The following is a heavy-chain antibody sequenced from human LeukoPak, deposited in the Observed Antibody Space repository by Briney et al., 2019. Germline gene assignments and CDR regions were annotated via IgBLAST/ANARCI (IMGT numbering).Heavy chain of an antibody. CDR2: IYYSGST. J-gene: IGHJ4*02. V-gene: IGHV4-59*01. Sequence: TSETLSLTCTVSGSSINSYYWSWVRQPPGKELEWIGYIYYSGSTNYNPSLKSRVTISVDTSKNQFSLNLSSMTAADTAVYYCARGGPTVTAFASFDYWGQGTLVTVSS. D-gene: IGHD4-11*01. CDR1: GSSINSYY. CDR3: ARGGPTVTAFASFDY.